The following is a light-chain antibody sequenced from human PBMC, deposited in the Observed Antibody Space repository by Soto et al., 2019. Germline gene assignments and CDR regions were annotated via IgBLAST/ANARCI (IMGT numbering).Light chain of an antibody. V-gene: IGKV2-28*01. CDR3: MQALQTPLT. J-gene: IGKJ4*01. CDR1: QSLLHSNGYNY. Sequence: DIVMTQSPLSLPVTPGEPASISCRSSQSLLHSNGYNYLDWYLQKPGQSPQLLIYLGSNRASGVNDRXSGSGSGTDFTLKISRVEAEDVGVYYCMQALQTPLTFGGGTKVEIK. CDR2: LGS.